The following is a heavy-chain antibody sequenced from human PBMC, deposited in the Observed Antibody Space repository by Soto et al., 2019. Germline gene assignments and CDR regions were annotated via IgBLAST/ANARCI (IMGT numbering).Heavy chain of an antibody. CDR2: ISSSGEYT. Sequence: GGSLRLSCAASGFIFNNYAMAWVPQAPGKGLEWVSAISSSGEYTFYADSVKGRFTISRDTSKNTLYLQKNSLRVEDTSIFYCAKDPRMRPPPPEYFPYFGHGTLFT. J-gene: IGHJ1*01. CDR1: GFIFNNYA. V-gene: IGHV3-23*01. CDR3: AKDPRMRPPPPEYFPY.